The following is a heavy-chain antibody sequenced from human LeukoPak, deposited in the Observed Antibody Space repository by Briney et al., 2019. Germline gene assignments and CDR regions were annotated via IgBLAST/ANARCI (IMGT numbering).Heavy chain of an antibody. Sequence: ASVKVSCKASGYTLSTNGMHWVRRAPGQSLAWMGWISAGNDGTEYSQNFQGRVTITRDTSANTAYMELSSLRSEDTAIYYCARGSLSSRDFDYWGQGTLVTVSS. CDR1: GYTLSTNG. V-gene: IGHV1-3*01. CDR2: ISAGNDGT. J-gene: IGHJ4*02. CDR3: ARGSLSSRDFDY. D-gene: IGHD6-13*01.